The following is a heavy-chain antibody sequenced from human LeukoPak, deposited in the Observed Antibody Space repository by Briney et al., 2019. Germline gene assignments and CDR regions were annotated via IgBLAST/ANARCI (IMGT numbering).Heavy chain of an antibody. CDR1: GFTFSSYE. V-gene: IGHV3-48*03. CDR3: ARVRIKYCSGGSCYSVRDYSYYMDV. CDR2: ISSSSSTI. J-gene: IGHJ6*03. Sequence: GGSLRLSCAASGFTFSSYEMNWVRQAPGKGLEWVSYISSSSSTIYYADSVKGRFTISRDNAKNSLYLQMNSLRAEDTAVYYCARVRIKYCSGGSCYSVRDYSYYMDVWGKGTTVTVSS. D-gene: IGHD2-15*01.